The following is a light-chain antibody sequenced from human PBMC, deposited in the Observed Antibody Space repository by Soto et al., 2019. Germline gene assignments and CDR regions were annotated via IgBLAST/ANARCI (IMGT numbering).Light chain of an antibody. J-gene: IGLJ3*02. CDR1: SSNIGSNT. V-gene: IGLV1-44*01. Sequence: QSVLTQPPSMSGTPGQRVTISCSGSSSNIGSNTVNWYQQLPGTAPKLRIYSSDQRPSGVPDRVSGSKSGTSAYLAISGLQAEDEGDYYCAASHDRRNGWVFGGGTKLTVL. CDR3: AASHDRRNGWV. CDR2: SSD.